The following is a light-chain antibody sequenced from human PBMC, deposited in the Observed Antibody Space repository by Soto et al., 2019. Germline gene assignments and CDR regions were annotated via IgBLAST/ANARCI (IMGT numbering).Light chain of an antibody. J-gene: IGLJ1*01. CDR2: DVS. V-gene: IGLV2-14*01. Sequence: QSVLTHPASVSGSPGQSITISCTGTSRDVGGYNYVSWYQQHPGKAPKLMIYDVSNRPSGVSNRFSGSKSGNTASLTISGLQAEDEADYSGSKYTSSSTYVFGTGTKVTVL. CDR3: SKYTSSSTYV. CDR1: SRDVGGYNY.